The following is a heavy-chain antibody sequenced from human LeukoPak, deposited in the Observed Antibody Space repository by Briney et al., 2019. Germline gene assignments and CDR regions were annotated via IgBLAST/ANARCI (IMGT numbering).Heavy chain of an antibody. Sequence: GGSMRLSCTASGFTFGDYAMSWFRQAPGKGLEWVSAISGSGGSTYYADSVKGRFTISRDNSKNTLYLQMNSLRAEDTAVYYCAKHDILTGYCFDYWGQGTLVTVSS. CDR2: ISGSGGST. J-gene: IGHJ4*02. V-gene: IGHV3-23*01. CDR1: GFTFGDYA. CDR3: AKHDILTGYCFDY. D-gene: IGHD3-9*01.